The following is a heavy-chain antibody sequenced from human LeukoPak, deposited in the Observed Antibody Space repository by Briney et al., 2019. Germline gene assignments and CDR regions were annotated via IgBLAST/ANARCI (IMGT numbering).Heavy chain of an antibody. Sequence: GGSLRLSCAASGFTVSSNYISWVRQAPGRGLEWVSVIYSGGSTYYADSVKGRFTISRDNSKNTLYLQMNSLRAEDTAVYYCARVIGVTLRSYGMDVWGQGTTVTVSS. CDR3: ARVIGVTLRSYGMDV. CDR1: GFTVSSNY. D-gene: IGHD2-21*02. J-gene: IGHJ6*02. CDR2: IYSGGST. V-gene: IGHV3-53*01.